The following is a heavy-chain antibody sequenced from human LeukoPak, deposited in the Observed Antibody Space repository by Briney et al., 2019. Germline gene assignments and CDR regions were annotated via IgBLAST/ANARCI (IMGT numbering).Heavy chain of an antibody. D-gene: IGHD2-15*01. CDR2: TRNKANSYTT. V-gene: IGHV3-72*01. CDR1: GFTFDDYG. Sequence: PGGSLRLSCAASGFTFDDYGMSWVRQAPGKGLEWVGRTRNKANSYTTEYAASVRGRFTISRDDSKNSLYLQMNSLKTEDTAVYYCARDRVYCSGGSCYSLGFDPWGQGTLVTVSS. CDR3: ARDRVYCSGGSCYSLGFDP. J-gene: IGHJ5*02.